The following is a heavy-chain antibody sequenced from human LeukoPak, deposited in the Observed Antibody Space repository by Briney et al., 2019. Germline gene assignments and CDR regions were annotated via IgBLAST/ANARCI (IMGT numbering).Heavy chain of an antibody. D-gene: IGHD3-22*01. CDR1: GGSISSCY. CDR3: ARSNYYDTSGYSNYGMDV. J-gene: IGHJ6*02. Sequence: SETLSLTCTVSGGSISSCYWSWIRQPPGKGLEWIGNIYFTGSTNYNPSLKSRVTISVDTSKNQFSLKLRSVTAADTALYYCARSNYYDTSGYSNYGMDVWGQGTTVTVSS. CDR2: IYFTGST. V-gene: IGHV4-59*01.